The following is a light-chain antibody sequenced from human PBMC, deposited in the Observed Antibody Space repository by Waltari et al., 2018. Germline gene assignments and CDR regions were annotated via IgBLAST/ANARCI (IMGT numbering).Light chain of an antibody. CDR2: GKN. CDR3: SSRDSSASHVL. Sequence: SSELTQDPAVSVALGQTVRITCQGASIRASYASWYQQKKGQAPILVLFGKNKRPSGFPDRFSGYNSQTTTSLTITGAQAEDEADYYCSSRDSSASHVLFAGGTKLTVL. J-gene: IGLJ2*01. CDR1: SIRASY. V-gene: IGLV3-19*01.